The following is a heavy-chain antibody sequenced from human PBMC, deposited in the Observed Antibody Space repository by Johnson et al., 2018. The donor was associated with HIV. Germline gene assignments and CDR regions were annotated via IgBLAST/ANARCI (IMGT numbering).Heavy chain of an antibody. CDR2: IGTAGDT. Sequence: VESGGSLRLSCAASGFTFSSYDMHWVRQATGKGLEWVSAIGTAGDTYYPGSVKGRFTISRENAKNSLYLQMNSLRAGDTAVYYCARGDYGGNLDAFDIWGQGTMVTVSS. V-gene: IGHV3-13*01. CDR1: GFTFSSYD. J-gene: IGHJ3*02. CDR3: ARGDYGGNLDAFDI. D-gene: IGHD4-23*01.